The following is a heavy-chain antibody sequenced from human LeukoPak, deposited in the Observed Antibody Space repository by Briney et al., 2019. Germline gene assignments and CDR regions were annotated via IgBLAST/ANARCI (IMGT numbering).Heavy chain of an antibody. D-gene: IGHD3-22*01. CDR3: ARDKDYDSSGYYYPYWYFDL. J-gene: IGHJ2*01. CDR1: GGSISSTHW. CDR2: IYHSGST. Sequence: SETLSLTCAVSGGSISSTHWWSWVRQPPGKGLEWIGEIYHSGSTNYDPSLKSRVTISVDKSKNQFSLKLSSVTAADTAVYYCARDKDYDSSGYYYPYWYFDLWGRGTLVTVSS. V-gene: IGHV4-4*02.